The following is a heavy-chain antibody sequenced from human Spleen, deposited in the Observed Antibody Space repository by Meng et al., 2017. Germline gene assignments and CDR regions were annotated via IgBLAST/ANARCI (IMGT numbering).Heavy chain of an antibody. D-gene: IGHD2-15*01. CDR1: GFTFSSYS. Sequence: EVQLLESGGGLVQPGGSLRLSCATSGFTFSSYSMSWVRQAPGKGLEWVSAISGSHGSTHYADSVKGRFTISRDNSKNTLYLQMNSLRAEDTAVYYCARGRVVVSSTPSDYWGQGTLVTVSS. CDR3: ARGRVVVSSTPSDY. J-gene: IGHJ4*02. V-gene: IGHV3-23*01. CDR2: ISGSHGST.